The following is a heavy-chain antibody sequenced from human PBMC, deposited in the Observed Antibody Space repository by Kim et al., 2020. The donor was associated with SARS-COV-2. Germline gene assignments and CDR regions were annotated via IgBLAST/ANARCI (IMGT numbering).Heavy chain of an antibody. V-gene: IGHV1-46*01. Sequence: ASVKVSCKTSGYIFTTFGIHWVRQAPGQGLEWMGIINPSGGSTNYAQKFQGRVTVTSDTSTSTVYMELSSLRSEDTAVFYCAREIPATNSYYGMDVWGQGTAVTFSS. CDR2: INPSGGST. D-gene: IGHD6-25*01. J-gene: IGHJ6*02. CDR1: GYIFTTFG. CDR3: AREIPATNSYYGMDV.